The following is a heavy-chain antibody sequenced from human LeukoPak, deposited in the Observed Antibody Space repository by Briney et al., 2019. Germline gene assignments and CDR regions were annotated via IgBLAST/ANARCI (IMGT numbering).Heavy chain of an antibody. CDR3: ARLTSSYYYGSGSISREDWFDP. D-gene: IGHD3-10*01. CDR1: GGSISSYY. Sequence: SETLSLTCTVSGGSISSYYWSWIRQPPGKGLEWIGYIYYSGSTDYNPSLKSRVTISVDTSKNQSSLKLSSVTAADTAVYYCARLTSSYYYGSGSISREDWFDPWGQGTLVTVSS. CDR2: IYYSGST. V-gene: IGHV4-59*08. J-gene: IGHJ5*02.